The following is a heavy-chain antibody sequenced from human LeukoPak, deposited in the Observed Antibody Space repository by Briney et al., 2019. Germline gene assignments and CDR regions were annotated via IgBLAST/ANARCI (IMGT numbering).Heavy chain of an antibody. Sequence: GGSLRLSCAASGFTFSNAWMSWVRQAPGKGLEWVGRIKSKTDGGTTDYAAPVKGRFTISRDDSKNTLYLQMNSLKTEDTAVYYCTTLFIAAAGTIYWGQGTLVTVFS. CDR1: GFTFSNAW. J-gene: IGHJ4*02. CDR3: TTLFIAAAGTIY. D-gene: IGHD6-13*01. V-gene: IGHV3-15*01. CDR2: IKSKTDGGTT.